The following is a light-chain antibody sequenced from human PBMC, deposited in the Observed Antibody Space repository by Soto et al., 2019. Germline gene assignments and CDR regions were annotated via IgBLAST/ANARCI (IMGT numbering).Light chain of an antibody. CDR3: QQANRFPRT. V-gene: IGKV1-12*01. CDR1: EDIGTW. J-gene: IGKJ4*02. Sequence: DIQMTQSPSSVSASVGERVAITCRASEDIGTWLAWYQQKPGKAPDLLIYEGSTLQTGVPSRFSGSASGTEFILTISSFQPEGVATYVCQQANRFPRTSGGGTKVEI. CDR2: EGS.